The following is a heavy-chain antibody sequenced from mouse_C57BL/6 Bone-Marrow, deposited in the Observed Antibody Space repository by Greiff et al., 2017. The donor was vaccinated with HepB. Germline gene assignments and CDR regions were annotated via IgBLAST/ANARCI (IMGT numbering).Heavy chain of an antibody. D-gene: IGHD2-4*01. Sequence: QVQLQQSGAELVKPGASVKISCKASGYAFSSYGMNWVKQRPGKGLEWIGQIYPGDGDTNYNGKFKGRATLTADNSSSTAYMQLSSLTSEDSAVYFCARSSYDYDGAWFAYWGQGTLVTVSA. CDR3: ARSSYDYDGAWFAY. CDR2: IYPGDGDT. J-gene: IGHJ3*01. CDR1: GYAFSSYG. V-gene: IGHV1-80*01.